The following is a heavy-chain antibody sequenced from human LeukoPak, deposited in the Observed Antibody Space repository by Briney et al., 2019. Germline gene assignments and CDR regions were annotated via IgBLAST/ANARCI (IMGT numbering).Heavy chain of an antibody. CDR2: ILSDGSKE. Sequence: QAGGSLGLSCAASGFTCSSYGMHWVRQAPGKGLEWVAVILSDGSKEFYTDSVKGRFTISRDNSKNTLYLQMNSLRVEDTAVYYCARDSGDSSGYYPGYWGQGTLVTVSS. V-gene: IGHV3-33*01. CDR3: ARDSGDSSGYYPGY. D-gene: IGHD3-22*01. J-gene: IGHJ4*02. CDR1: GFTCSSYG.